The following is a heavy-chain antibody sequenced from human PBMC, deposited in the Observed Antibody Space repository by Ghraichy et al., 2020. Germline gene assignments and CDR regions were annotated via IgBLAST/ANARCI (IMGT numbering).Heavy chain of an antibody. J-gene: IGHJ4*02. D-gene: IGHD2-8*02. Sequence: SETLSLTCTVSGGSISSYYWSWIRQPPGKGLEWIGYIYYSGSTNYNPSLKSRVTISVDTSKNQFSLKLSSVTAADTAVYYCASGRGPFDYWGQGTLVTVSS. V-gene: IGHV4-59*01. CDR2: IYYSGST. CDR1: GGSISSYY. CDR3: ASGRGPFDY.